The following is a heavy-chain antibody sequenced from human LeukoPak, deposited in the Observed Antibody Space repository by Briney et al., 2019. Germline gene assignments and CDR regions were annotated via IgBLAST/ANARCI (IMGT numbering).Heavy chain of an antibody. CDR3: ARDLGSGYVFFDY. CDR1: GFTFSSYR. V-gene: IGHV3-21*01. Sequence: GGSLRLSCAASGFTFSSYRMNWVRQAPGKGLEWGSSISSGSTYINYADSVKGRFTISRDNAKNSLYLQMNSLRAEDTAVYYCARDLGSGYVFFDYWGQGTLVTVSS. D-gene: IGHD5-12*01. CDR2: ISSGSTYI. J-gene: IGHJ4*02.